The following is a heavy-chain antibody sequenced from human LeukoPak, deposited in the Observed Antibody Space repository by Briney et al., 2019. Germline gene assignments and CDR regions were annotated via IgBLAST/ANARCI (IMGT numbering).Heavy chain of an antibody. CDR3: AKDARRTSGWYFFDY. CDR1: GFAFSSQA. D-gene: IGHD6-19*01. Sequence: SGGSLRLSCAASGFAFSSQAMGWVRQAPGEGLEWVSVISDSGSITYYADSVKGRFTISRDNSKNTLFLQMNSLRAEDTAVYYCAKDARRTSGWYFFDYWGQGTLVTVSS. V-gene: IGHV3-23*01. CDR2: ISDSGSIT. J-gene: IGHJ4*02.